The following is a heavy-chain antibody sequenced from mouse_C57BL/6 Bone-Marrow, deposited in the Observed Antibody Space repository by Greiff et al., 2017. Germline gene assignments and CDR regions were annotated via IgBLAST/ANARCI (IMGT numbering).Heavy chain of an antibody. D-gene: IGHD2-4*01. V-gene: IGHV1-81*01. CDR1: GFNIKDYY. Sequence: VQLQQSGAELVKPGASVKLSCTASGFNIKDYYMHWVKQRTEQGLEWIGEIYPRSGNTYYNEKFKGKATLTADKSSSTAYMELRSLTSEDSAVYFCAVYYDYENYAMDYWGQGTSVTVAS. CDR3: AVYYDYENYAMDY. CDR2: IYPRSGNT. J-gene: IGHJ4*01.